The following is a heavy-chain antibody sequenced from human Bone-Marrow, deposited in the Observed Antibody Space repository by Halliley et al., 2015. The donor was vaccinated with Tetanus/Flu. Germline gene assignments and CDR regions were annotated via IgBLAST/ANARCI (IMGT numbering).Heavy chain of an antibody. D-gene: IGHD3-10*01. V-gene: IGHV4-61*07. J-gene: IGHJ4*02. CDR2: MDYPGPT. Sequence: MDYPGPTHYNPPLKSRPTVSADTAKNQFSLRLTSVTAADTAVYYCASQNYYGTGSRHYSDYWGQGTLVTVSS. CDR3: ASQNYYGTGSRHYSDY.